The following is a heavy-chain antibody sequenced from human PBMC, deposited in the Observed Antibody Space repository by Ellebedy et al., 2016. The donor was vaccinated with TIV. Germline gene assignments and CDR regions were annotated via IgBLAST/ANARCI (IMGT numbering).Heavy chain of an antibody. J-gene: IGHJ6*02. V-gene: IGHV4-4*07. Sequence: SETLSLXXTVSGGSISSYYWSWIRQPAGKGLEWIGRIYTSGSTNYNPSLKSRVTMSVDTSKNQFSLKLSSVTAADTAVYYCARAYDYYGSGSYYNGDYYYYGMDVWGQGTTVTVSS. CDR1: GGSISSYY. CDR3: ARAYDYYGSGSYYNGDYYYYGMDV. D-gene: IGHD3-10*01. CDR2: IYTSGST.